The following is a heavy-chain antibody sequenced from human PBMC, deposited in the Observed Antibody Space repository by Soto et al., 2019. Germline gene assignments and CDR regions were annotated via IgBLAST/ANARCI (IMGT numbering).Heavy chain of an antibody. CDR3: AREWFSSSSDPYYYYGMDV. CDR2: INPSGGST. CDR1: GYTFTSYY. J-gene: IGHJ6*02. D-gene: IGHD6-6*01. V-gene: IGHV1-46*01. Sequence: ASVKVSCKACGYTFTSYYMHWVGQAPGQGLEWMGIINPSGGSTSYAQKFQGRVTMTRDTSTSTVYMELSSLRSEDTAVYYCAREWFSSSSDPYYYYGMDVWGQGTTVTVSS.